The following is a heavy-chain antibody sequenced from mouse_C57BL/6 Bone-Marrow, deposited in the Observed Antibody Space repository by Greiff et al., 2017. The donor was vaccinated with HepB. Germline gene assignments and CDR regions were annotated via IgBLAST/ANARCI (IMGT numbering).Heavy chain of an antibody. D-gene: IGHD1-1*01. V-gene: IGHV1-47*01. CDR3: ARGITTVVDWYFDV. J-gene: IGHJ1*03. CDR1: GYTFTTYP. Sequence: QVHVKQSGAELVKPGASVKMSCKASGYTFTTYPIEWMKQNHGKSLEWIGNFHPYNDDTKYNEKFKGKATLTVEKSSSTVYLELSRLTSDDSAVYYCARGITTVVDWYFDVWGTGTTVTVSS. CDR2: FHPYNDDT.